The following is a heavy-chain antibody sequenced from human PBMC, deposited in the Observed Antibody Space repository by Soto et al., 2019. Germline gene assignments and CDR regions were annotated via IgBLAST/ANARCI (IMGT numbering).Heavy chain of an antibody. V-gene: IGHV3-74*01. Sequence: PGGSLRLSCAAFGFTFSSFWMHWVRQAPGKGLVWVSRINADGSTTTYADSVKGLFTISRDNAKNTLYLQMNSLRAEDTAVYYCVTVATHSYNWLDTWGQGTLVTVSS. D-gene: IGHD6-6*01. CDR2: INADGSTT. CDR1: GFTFSSFW. J-gene: IGHJ5*02. CDR3: VTVATHSYNWLDT.